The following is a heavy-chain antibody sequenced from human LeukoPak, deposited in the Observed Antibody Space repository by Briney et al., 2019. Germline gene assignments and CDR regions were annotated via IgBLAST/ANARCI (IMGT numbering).Heavy chain of an antibody. Sequence: PSETLSLTCTVFGGSISSSSYYWGWIRQPPGKGLEWIGSIYYSGSTYYNPSLKSRVTISVDTTKNQFSLKLSSVTAADTAVYYCARHGLGYYPYYFDYWGQGTLVTVSS. CDR3: ARHGLGYYPYYFDY. CDR2: IYYSGST. J-gene: IGHJ4*02. V-gene: IGHV4-39*01. D-gene: IGHD3-22*01. CDR1: GGSISSSSYY.